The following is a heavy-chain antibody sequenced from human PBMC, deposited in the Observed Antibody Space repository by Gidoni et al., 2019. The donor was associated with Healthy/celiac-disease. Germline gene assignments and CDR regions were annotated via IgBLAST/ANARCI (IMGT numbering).Heavy chain of an antibody. CDR1: GFTFSRCA. D-gene: IGHD1-20*01. CDR2: ISGSGGSK. V-gene: IGHV3-23*01. J-gene: IGHJ5*02. Sequence: EVQLLESGGGLVQPGGSLRLSCAACGFTFSRCAMRWVRQAPGKGLGWGSAISGSGGSKYYADSVKGRFTIARDNSKNKLYLQMNSLEAEDTAVYYCAKDTAANNRPTNWFDPWGQGTLVTVSS. CDR3: AKDTAANNRPTNWFDP.